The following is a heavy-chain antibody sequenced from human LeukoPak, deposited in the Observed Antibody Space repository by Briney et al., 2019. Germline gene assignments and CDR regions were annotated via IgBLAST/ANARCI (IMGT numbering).Heavy chain of an antibody. CDR1: GDSISSYY. CDR2: IYYSGST. CDR3: ARNSVPSFYSDTSGYFYY. D-gene: IGHD3-22*01. Sequence: SETLSLTCTVSGDSISSYYWGWIRQSPGKGLEWVGYIYYSGSTNYNPSLKSRVTISVDTAKKQISLKLNSVTAADTAVYYCARNSVPSFYSDTSGYFYYWGQGTLVTVSS. V-gene: IGHV4-59*12. J-gene: IGHJ4*02.